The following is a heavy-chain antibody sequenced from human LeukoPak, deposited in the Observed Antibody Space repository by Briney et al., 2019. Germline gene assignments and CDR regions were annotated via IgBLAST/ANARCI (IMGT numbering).Heavy chain of an antibody. Sequence: PGGSLRLSCEASGFTFSSYSMNWVRQAPGKGLEWVSYISSSSSTIYYADSVKGRFTISRDNGKNSLYLQMNSLRAEDTAVYYCARERVYYDSSGYYFRDAFDIWGQGTMVTVSS. CDR1: GFTFSSYS. J-gene: IGHJ3*02. CDR3: ARERVYYDSSGYYFRDAFDI. D-gene: IGHD3-22*01. CDR2: ISSSSSTI. V-gene: IGHV3-48*01.